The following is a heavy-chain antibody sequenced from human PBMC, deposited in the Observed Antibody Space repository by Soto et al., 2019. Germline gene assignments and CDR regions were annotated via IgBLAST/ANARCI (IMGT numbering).Heavy chain of an antibody. CDR2: INPNSGNT. J-gene: IGHJ5*02. CDR3: ARGIRLGIAVAWYNWFDP. D-gene: IGHD6-19*01. Sequence: GASVKVSCKASGYTFTSYYMHWVRQAPGQGLEWMGIINPNSGNTGYAQKFQGRVTMTRNTSISTAYMELSSLRSEDTAVYYCARGIRLGIAVAWYNWFDPWGQGTLVTVSS. CDR1: GYTFTSYY. V-gene: IGHV1-8*02.